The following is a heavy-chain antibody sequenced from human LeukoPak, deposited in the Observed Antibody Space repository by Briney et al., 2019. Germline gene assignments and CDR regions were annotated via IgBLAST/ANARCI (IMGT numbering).Heavy chain of an antibody. CDR2: ITGSGVST. J-gene: IGHJ4*02. CDR1: GFTFSSYA. Sequence: GGSLRLSCAASGFTFSSYAMSWFRQAPGKGLEWVSVITGSGVSTYYADSVKGRFTISRDNSKNTLYLQMNSLRAEDTAVYYCAKDSEYSYGYKDYWGQGTLVTVSS. V-gene: IGHV3-23*01. CDR3: AKDSEYSYGYKDY. D-gene: IGHD5-18*01.